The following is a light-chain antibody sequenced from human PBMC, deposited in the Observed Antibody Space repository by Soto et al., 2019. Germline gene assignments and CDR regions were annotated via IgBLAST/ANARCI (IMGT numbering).Light chain of an antibody. Sequence: EIVLTQSPGTLSLYPGERATLSCRASKSVSSTSLAWYQQKPGRATSLLIYGASRRATGIPDRFSGIGSGTDFALTISRLEREDFAVYYCKQYERSPTTFGGGPKVEIK. J-gene: IGKJ4*02. V-gene: IGKV3-20*01. CDR2: GAS. CDR3: KQYERSPTT. CDR1: KSVSSTS.